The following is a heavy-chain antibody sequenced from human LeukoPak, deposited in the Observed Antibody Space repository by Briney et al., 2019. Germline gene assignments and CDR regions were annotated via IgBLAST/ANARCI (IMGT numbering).Heavy chain of an antibody. V-gene: IGHV1-8*01. CDR1: GYTFPVYE. CDR3: ARAKGKAGRYGMDV. J-gene: IGHJ6*02. Sequence: ASVKVSCKASGYTFPVYEIYWVRQASGQGLERMGWMNPYSNSTDSAQKFQGRLTMTSDISISTAYMELSSLRPEDTAVYFCARAKGKAGRYGMDVWGQGTTVIVSS. CDR2: MNPYSNST.